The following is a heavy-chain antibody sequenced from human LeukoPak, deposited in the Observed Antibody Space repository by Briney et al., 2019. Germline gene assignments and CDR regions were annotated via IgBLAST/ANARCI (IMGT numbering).Heavy chain of an antibody. Sequence: SETLSLTCTVSGGSISSSSYYWGWIRQPPGKGLEWIGSIYYSGSTYYNPSLKSRVTISVDTSKNQFSLNLRSVTAADTAVYYCARESSMVATQGYFQHWGQGTLVTVSS. V-gene: IGHV4-39*07. CDR3: ARESSMVATQGYFQH. J-gene: IGHJ1*01. CDR2: IYYSGST. CDR1: GGSISSSSYY. D-gene: IGHD4-23*01.